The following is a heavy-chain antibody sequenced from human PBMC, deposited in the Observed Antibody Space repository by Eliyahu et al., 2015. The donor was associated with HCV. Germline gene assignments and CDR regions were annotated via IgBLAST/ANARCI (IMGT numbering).Heavy chain of an antibody. J-gene: IGHJ6*02. V-gene: IGHV3-48*03. D-gene: IGHD6-19*01. CDR1: GFXFSSYE. CDR2: IDTSGRSI. CDR3: AREYSSGWRDYYGMDA. Sequence: EVSLVESGGGLVQPGGSLRLPCVISGFXFSSYEMNWVRXAPGKGLEWIGYIDTSGRSIHYSEXVKGRFTISRENAMDSVYLQMNSLRAEDTATYYCAREYSSGWRDYYGMDAWGQGTTVTVS.